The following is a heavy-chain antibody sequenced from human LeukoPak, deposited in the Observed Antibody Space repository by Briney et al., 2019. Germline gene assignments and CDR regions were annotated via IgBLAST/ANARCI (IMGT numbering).Heavy chain of an antibody. CDR3: AKSPYYYDSRGYPYYFDY. V-gene: IGHV4-39*01. D-gene: IGHD3-22*01. CDR2: IYYSGST. CDR1: GGSISSSSYY. Sequence: SETLSLTCTVSGGSISSSSYYWGWIRQPPGKGLEWIGSIYYSGSTYYNPSIKSRVTISVDTSTNQFSLKLSSVTAADTAVYYCAKSPYYYDSRGYPYYFDYWGQGTLVTVSS. J-gene: IGHJ4*02.